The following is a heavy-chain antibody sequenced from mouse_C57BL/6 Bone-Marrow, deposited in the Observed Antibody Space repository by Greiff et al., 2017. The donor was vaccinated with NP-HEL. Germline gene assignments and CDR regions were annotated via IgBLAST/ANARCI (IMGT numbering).Heavy chain of an antibody. CDR3: ARIYYDYDLYFDY. D-gene: IGHD2-4*01. V-gene: IGHV5-17*01. CDR1: GFTFSDYG. CDR2: ISSGSSTI. Sequence: DVMLVESGGGLVKPGGSLKLSCAASGFTFSDYGMHWVRQAPEKGLEWVAYISSGSSTIYYADTVKGRFTISRDNAKNTLFLQMTSLRSEDTAMYYCARIYYDYDLYFDYWGQGTTLTVSS. J-gene: IGHJ2*01.